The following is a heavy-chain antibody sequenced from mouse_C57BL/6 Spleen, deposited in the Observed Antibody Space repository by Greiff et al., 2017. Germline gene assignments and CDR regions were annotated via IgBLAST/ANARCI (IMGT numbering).Heavy chain of an antibody. CDR3: ERQEVFNTTVVLPMDD. J-gene: IGHJ4*01. CDR2: INPGSGGT. Sequence: QVQLQQSGAELVRPGTSVKVSCKASGYAFTNYLIEWVKQRPGQGLEWIGVINPGSGGTNYNEKFKGKATLTADKSSSNAYMQLSSLTSEDSAVYFCERQEVFNTTVVLPMDDWGQGTSVTVSS. D-gene: IGHD1-1*01. CDR1: GYAFTNYL. V-gene: IGHV1-54*01.